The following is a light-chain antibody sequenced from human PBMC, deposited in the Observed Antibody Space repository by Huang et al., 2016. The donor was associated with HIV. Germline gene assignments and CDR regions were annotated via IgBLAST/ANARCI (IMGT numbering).Light chain of an antibody. V-gene: IGKV3-11*01. CDR1: QSISSS. J-gene: IGKJ3*01. Sequence: EIVLTQSPATLSWSPGERAILSCRASQSISSSLAWSQHKPGQAPRLLSYEASNRATGIPARFSGSGSGTDFTLTISSLEPEDFAVYYCHQRSNWFTFGPGTRVDIK. CDR3: HQRSNWFT. CDR2: EAS.